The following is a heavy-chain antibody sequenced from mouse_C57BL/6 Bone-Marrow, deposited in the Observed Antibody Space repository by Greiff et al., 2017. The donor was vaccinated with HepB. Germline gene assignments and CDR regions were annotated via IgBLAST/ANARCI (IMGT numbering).Heavy chain of an antibody. CDR3: ARPYYGSSYGYWYFDV. V-gene: IGHV1-72*01. CDR1: GYTFTSYW. D-gene: IGHD1-1*01. CDR2: IDPNSGGT. J-gene: IGHJ1*03. Sequence: QVQLQQPGAEPVKPGASVKLSCKASGYTFTSYWMHWVKQRPGRGLEWIGRIDPNSGGTKYNEKFKSKATLTVDKPSSTAYMQLSSLTSEDSAVYYCARPYYGSSYGYWYFDVWGTGTTVTVSS.